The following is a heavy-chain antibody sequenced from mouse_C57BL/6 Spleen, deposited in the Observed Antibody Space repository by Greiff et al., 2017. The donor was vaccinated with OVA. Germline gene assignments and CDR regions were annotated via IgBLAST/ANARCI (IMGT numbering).Heavy chain of an antibody. V-gene: IGHV1-26*01. D-gene: IGHD2-2*01. CDR2: INPNNGGT. CDR3: ARTYGYDVRDYFDY. J-gene: IGHJ2*01. Sequence: VQLQQSGPELVKPGASVKISCKASGYTFTDYYMNWVKQSHGKSLEWIGDINPNNGGTSYNQKFKGKATLTVDKSSSTAYMELRSLTSEDSAVYYCARTYGYDVRDYFDYWGQGTTLTVSS. CDR1: GYTFTDYY.